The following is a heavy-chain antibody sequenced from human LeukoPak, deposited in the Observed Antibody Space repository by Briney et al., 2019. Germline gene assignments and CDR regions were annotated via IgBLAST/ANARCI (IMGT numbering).Heavy chain of an antibody. V-gene: IGHV3-7*01. J-gene: IGHJ4*02. CDR2: IKQDGSEK. Sequence: GGSLRLSCAASGFTFSSYAMHWVRQAPGKGLEWVANIKQDGSEKSYVDSVKGRFTISRDNAKNSLYLQMNSLRAEDTAVYYCASANRFCSGGTCYGYWGQGALVTVSS. D-gene: IGHD2-15*01. CDR3: ASANRFCSGGTCYGY. CDR1: GFTFSSYA.